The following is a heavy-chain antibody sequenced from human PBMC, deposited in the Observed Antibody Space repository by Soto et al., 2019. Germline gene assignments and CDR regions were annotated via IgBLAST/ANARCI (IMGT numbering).Heavy chain of an antibody. V-gene: IGHV1-18*01. CDR2: ISAYNGNT. Sequence: ASVKVSCKASGYTFTSYGISWVRQAPGQGREWMGWISAYNGNTNYAQKLQGRVTMTTDTSTSTAYMELRSLRSDDTAVYYCARERDIVVVVAATDYYYYYGMDVLGQGTTVTVSS. J-gene: IGHJ6*02. D-gene: IGHD2-15*01. CDR1: GYTFTSYG. CDR3: ARERDIVVVVAATDYYYYYGMDV.